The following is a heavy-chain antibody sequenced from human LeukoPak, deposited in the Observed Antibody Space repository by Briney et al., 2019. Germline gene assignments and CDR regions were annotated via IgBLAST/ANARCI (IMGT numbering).Heavy chain of an antibody. Sequence: GGSVRLSCAASGVIVSRNFMSWVRQAPGKGLQWVAIMYAGGTTDYSDSVRGRFHISRDSSNNTLSLQINSLRAEDTAVYHCARYWNGGNYDYWGQGTLVTVSS. CDR3: ARYWNGGNYDY. CDR1: GVIVSRNF. CDR2: MYAGGTT. D-gene: IGHD1-1*01. V-gene: IGHV3-53*01. J-gene: IGHJ4*02.